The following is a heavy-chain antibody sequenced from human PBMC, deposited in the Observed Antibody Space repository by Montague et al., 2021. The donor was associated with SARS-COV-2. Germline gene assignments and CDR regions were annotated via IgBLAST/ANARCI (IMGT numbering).Heavy chain of an antibody. CDR2: IDWNGDK. CDR1: GFSLSTSGMC. Sequence: PALVKPTQTLTLTCTFSGFSLSTSGMCVSWIRQPPGKALEWLARIDWNGDKYYSTSLKTRLTISKDTSKNQVVLTMTSMDPVDTATYYCARIKYDILTGYYYGMDVWGQGTTVTVSS. V-gene: IGHV2-70*11. J-gene: IGHJ6*02. D-gene: IGHD3-9*01. CDR3: ARIKYDILTGYYYGMDV.